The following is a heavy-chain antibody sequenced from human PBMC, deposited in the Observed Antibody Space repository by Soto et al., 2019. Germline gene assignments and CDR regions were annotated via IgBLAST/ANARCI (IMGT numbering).Heavy chain of an antibody. CDR2: IYYSGST. J-gene: IGHJ6*02. D-gene: IGHD6-19*01. CDR1: GGSISSYY. V-gene: IGHV4-59*08. CDR3: ARRSGINYYYYGMDV. Sequence: SETLSLTCTVSGGSISSYYWSWIRQPPGKGLEWIGYIYYSGSTNYNPSLKSRVTISVDTSKNQFSLKLSSVTAADTAVYYCARRSGINYYYYGMDVWGQGTTVT.